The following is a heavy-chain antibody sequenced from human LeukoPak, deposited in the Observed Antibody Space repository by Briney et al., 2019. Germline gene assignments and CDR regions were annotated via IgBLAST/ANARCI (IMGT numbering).Heavy chain of an antibody. CDR2: ISAYNGNT. CDR3: ARVYDYVWGSYRRHKHFDY. D-gene: IGHD3-16*02. V-gene: IGHV1-18*01. J-gene: IGHJ4*02. CDR1: GSAFTSYG. Sequence: ASVKVSCKASGSAFTSYGFSWLRQAPGQGLEWMGWISAYNGNTNYAQKFQGRVTMTRDTSISTAYMELSRLRSDDTAVYYCARVYDYVWGSYRRHKHFDYWGQGTLVTVSS.